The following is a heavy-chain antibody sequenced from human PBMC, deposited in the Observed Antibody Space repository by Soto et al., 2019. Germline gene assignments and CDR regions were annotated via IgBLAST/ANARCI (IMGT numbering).Heavy chain of an antibody. CDR1: GDSVSSNSAA. Sequence: SQTLSLPCAISGDSVSSNSAAWNWIRQSPSRGLEWLGRTYYRSKWYNDYAVFVKSRITINPDTPKNQSSLQLNSVTPEDAAVYYCARDVYGXPAAGMRSSRGSNWFDPWGQGTLVTVSS. J-gene: IGHJ5*02. CDR3: ARDVYGXPAAGMRSSRGSNWFDP. CDR2: TYYRSKWYN. V-gene: IGHV6-1*01. D-gene: IGHD6-13*01.